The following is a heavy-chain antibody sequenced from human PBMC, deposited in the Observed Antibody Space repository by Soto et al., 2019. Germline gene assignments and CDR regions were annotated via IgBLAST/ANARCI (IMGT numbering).Heavy chain of an antibody. Sequence: QVQLQQSGPGLVKPSQTLSLTCAISGDSVSSNSAAWNWIRQSPSRGLEWLGRTYYRSKWYNDYAVSVKSLITINPDTSKNQFSLQLNSVTPEDTAVYYCARGPRVTEKAAAVDWFDPWGQGTLVTVSS. J-gene: IGHJ5*02. CDR1: GDSVSSNSAA. V-gene: IGHV6-1*01. CDR3: ARGPRVTEKAAAVDWFDP. CDR2: TYYRSKWYN. D-gene: IGHD6-13*01.